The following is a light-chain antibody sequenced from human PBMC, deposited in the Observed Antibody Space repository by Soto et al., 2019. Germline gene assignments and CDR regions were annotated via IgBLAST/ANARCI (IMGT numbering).Light chain of an antibody. V-gene: IGKV3-20*01. CDR3: HQYGSSPQT. CDR1: QSVSSSF. CDR2: GES. J-gene: IGKJ1*01. Sequence: EIVLTQSPGTLSVSPGERATLSCRASQSVSSSFLAWYQQKSGQALSLRIYGESSRATGVPDRFSGSGSGTDFTLTISRPEPEDFTVYYCHQYGSSPQTFGQGTKVEVK.